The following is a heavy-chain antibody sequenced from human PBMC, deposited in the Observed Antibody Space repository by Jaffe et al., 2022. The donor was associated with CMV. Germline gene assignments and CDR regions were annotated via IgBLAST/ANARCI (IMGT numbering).Heavy chain of an antibody. CDR2: INTNSGDT. V-gene: IGHV1-2*02. J-gene: IGHJ5*02. CDR3: ARGVCSPGCYDPRFDP. CDR1: GYTFTDHY. Sequence: QVQLVQSGAEVKKPGASVKVSCKASGYTFTDHYMQWVRQAPGQGLEWMGWINTNSGDTKFAQKFQGRVTMTRDTSINTAYMELSSLTSDDTAIYFCARGVCSPGCYDPRFDPWGQGTLVTVSS. D-gene: IGHD2-2*01.